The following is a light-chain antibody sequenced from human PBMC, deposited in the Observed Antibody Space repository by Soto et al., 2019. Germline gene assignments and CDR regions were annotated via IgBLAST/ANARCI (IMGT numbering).Light chain of an antibody. CDR3: HQYNNWPPYT. Sequence: EIVLTQSPGTLSLSPGERATLSCRASHSVTSDYLAWYQQKPGQAPRLLISGASTRATGVPARISGSGSGTEFTLTINSLQSEDFAVYYCHQYNNWPPYTFGQGTKVDIK. J-gene: IGKJ2*01. CDR2: GAS. CDR1: HSVTSDY. V-gene: IGKV3-15*01.